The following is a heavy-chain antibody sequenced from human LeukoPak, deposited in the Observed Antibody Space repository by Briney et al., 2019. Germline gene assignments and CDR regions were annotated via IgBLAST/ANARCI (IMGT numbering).Heavy chain of an antibody. D-gene: IGHD3-22*01. J-gene: IGHJ4*02. V-gene: IGHV3-7*03. CDR1: GFTFSNYW. Sequence: GGSLRLSCAASGFTFSNYWMSWVRQAPGKGLEWVANIRQDGSVQNYVDSVKGRFTISRDNPRNTLYLQMNSLRAEDTAVYFCAKRGVVIRVILVGFNKEAYYFDSWGQGALVTVSS. CDR2: IRQDGSVQ. CDR3: AKRGVVIRVILVGFNKEAYYFDS.